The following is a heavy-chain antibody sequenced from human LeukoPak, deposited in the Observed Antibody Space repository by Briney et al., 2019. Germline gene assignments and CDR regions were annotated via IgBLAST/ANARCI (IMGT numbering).Heavy chain of an antibody. CDR2: ISGSGGST. J-gene: IGHJ4*02. CDR1: GFTFSSYG. D-gene: IGHD3-10*01. V-gene: IGHV3-23*01. Sequence: GGSLRLSCAASGFTFSSYGMSWVRQAPRKGLEWVSGISGSGGSTYYADSVKGRFTISRDNSKNTLYLQMNSLRAEDTAVYYCAKTRPTGYYGSWSYYPFDYWGQGTLVTVSS. CDR3: AKTRPTGYYGSWSYYPFDY.